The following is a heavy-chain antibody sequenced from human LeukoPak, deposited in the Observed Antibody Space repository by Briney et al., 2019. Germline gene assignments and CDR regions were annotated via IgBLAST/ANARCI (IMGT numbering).Heavy chain of an antibody. CDR2: ISCSGGST. V-gene: IGHV3-23*01. CDR1: GFTFSSYA. D-gene: IGHD3-22*01. Sequence: GGSLRLSCAASGFTFSSYAMSWVRQAPGKGREWVSAISCSGGSTYYADSVKGRFTISRDNSKNTLYMQMNSLRAEDTAVYYCAKGGLTYYYDSSGYYTPAYFDYWGQGTLVTVSS. J-gene: IGHJ4*02. CDR3: AKGGLTYYYDSSGYYTPAYFDY.